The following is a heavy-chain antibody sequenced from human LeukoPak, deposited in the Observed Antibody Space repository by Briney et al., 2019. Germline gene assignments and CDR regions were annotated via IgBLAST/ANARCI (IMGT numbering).Heavy chain of an antibody. CDR1: GFTFSSYA. CDR3: AELGITMIGGV. V-gene: IGHV3-48*03. CDR2: ISSSGSTI. D-gene: IGHD3-10*02. J-gene: IGHJ6*04. Sequence: GGSLRLSCAASGFTFSSYAMSWVRQAPGKGLEWVSYISSSGSTIYYADSVKGRFTIPRDNATNSLYLQMNSLRAEDTAVYYCAELGITMIGGVWGKGTTVTISS.